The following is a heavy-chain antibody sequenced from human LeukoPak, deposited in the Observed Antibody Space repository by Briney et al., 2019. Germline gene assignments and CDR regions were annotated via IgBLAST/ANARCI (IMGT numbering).Heavy chain of an antibody. J-gene: IGHJ4*02. V-gene: IGHV3-15*01. Sequence: PGGSLRLSCGASGIIYKDAWMNWVLLAPGQGLEWVGRIKNKADGGTTDYAAPVRGRFIISRDDSKNRLYLQMNSLKTEDTAVYYCTTSGTPFQYWGQGTLVTVSS. CDR3: TTSGTPFQY. CDR2: IKNKADGGTT. CDR1: GIIYKDAW. D-gene: IGHD3-10*01.